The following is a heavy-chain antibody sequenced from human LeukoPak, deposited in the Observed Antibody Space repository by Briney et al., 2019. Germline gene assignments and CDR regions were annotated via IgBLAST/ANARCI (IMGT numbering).Heavy chain of an antibody. CDR2: IEQDGSDK. CDR3: ARGRLGDY. CDR1: GFTFSTYW. D-gene: IGHD4-11*01. J-gene: IGHJ4*02. V-gene: IGHV3-7*01. Sequence: SGGSLRLSCAASGFTFSTYWMSWVGQTPGKGLEWVANIEQDGSDKYYVDSVKGRFTISRDNAKNSLYLQMNSLRAEDTAVYYCARGRLGDYWGQGTLVTVSS.